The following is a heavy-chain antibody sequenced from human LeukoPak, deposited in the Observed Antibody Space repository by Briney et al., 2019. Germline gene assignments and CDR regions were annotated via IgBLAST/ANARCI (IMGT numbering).Heavy chain of an antibody. CDR1: GFTFSSYW. J-gene: IGHJ4*02. CDR2: IKQDGSEK. Sequence: GGSLRLSCAASGFTFSSYWMSWVRQAPGKGLEWVANIKQDGSEKYYVDSVKGRFTISRDNAKNSLYLQMNSLRAEDTALYYCAKVRSLYSSSWYAGGFDYWGQGTLVTVSS. CDR3: AKVRSLYSSSWYAGGFDY. D-gene: IGHD6-13*01. V-gene: IGHV3-7*03.